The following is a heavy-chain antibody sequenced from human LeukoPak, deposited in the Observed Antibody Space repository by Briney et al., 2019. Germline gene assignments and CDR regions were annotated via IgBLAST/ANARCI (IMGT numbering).Heavy chain of an antibody. CDR1: GFTFDSHA. CDR2: ITGNGFET. J-gene: IGHJ4*02. D-gene: IGHD1-1*01. V-gene: IGHV3-23*01. CDR3: AREGLERIFHFDY. Sequence: GGSLRLSCAASGFTFDSHAMAWVRQAPGAGLEWVSGITGNGFETFYADPVRGRFTISRDNSKNTLYLRMNSLRAEGTALYYCAREGLERIFHFDYWGQGTLVTVSS.